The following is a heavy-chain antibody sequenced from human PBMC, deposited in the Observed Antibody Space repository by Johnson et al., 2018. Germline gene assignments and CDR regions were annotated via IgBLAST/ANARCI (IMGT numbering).Heavy chain of an antibody. V-gene: IGHV3-9*01. CDR3: ARKACSDGTCYLDV. J-gene: IGHJ6*03. CDR1: GFTFDDYA. D-gene: IGHD2-15*01. CDR2: ISWHSGSI. Sequence: VQLVESGGGVVQPGRSLRLSCAASGFTFDDYAMHWVRQAPGKGLEWVSGISWHSGSIGYADSVKGRFTISRDNAKNSLYLQMNSLRAEDTAVYYCARKACSDGTCYLDVWGKGTTVTVSS.